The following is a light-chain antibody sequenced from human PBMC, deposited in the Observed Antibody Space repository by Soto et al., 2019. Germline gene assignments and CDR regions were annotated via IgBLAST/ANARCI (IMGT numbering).Light chain of an antibody. Sequence: QSALTQPRSVSGSPGQSVTISCTGTSSDVGGYNYVSWYQQHPGKAPKLMIYDVSKRPSGVPDRFSGSKSGSTASLTISGLQNDDEADYYCCSYAASHTWVFGGGTKLTVL. CDR2: DVS. CDR3: CSYAASHTWV. CDR1: SSDVGGYNY. V-gene: IGLV2-11*01. J-gene: IGLJ2*01.